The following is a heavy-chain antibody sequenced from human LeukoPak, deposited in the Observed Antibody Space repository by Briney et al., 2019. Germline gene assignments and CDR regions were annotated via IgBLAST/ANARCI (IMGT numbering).Heavy chain of an antibody. D-gene: IGHD3-10*01. Sequence: PSGTLSLTCAASGGSISNSNWWSWVRQPPGKGLKWIGEIYHSGSTNYNPSLKSRVTISVDKSKNQFSLKLSSVTAADTAVYYCARVCMVRGVFDYWGQGTLVTVSS. CDR3: ARVCMVRGVFDY. CDR2: IYHSGST. CDR1: GGSISNSNW. V-gene: IGHV4-4*02. J-gene: IGHJ4*02.